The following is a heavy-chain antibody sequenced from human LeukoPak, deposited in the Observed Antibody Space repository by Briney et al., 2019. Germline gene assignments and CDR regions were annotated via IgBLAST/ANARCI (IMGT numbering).Heavy chain of an antibody. V-gene: IGHV3-23*01. D-gene: IGHD2-21*02. J-gene: IGHJ4*02. CDR3: AKVPDPGGDYIYDY. CDR2: IRGSGGST. Sequence: PGGSLRLSCSASGFTFSSYAMIWVRQAPGKGLEWVSAIRGSGGSTYYADSVKDRFTISRDNSKNTLYLQMNSLRAEDTAVYYCAKVPDPGGDYIYDYWGQGTLVTVSS. CDR1: GFTFSSYA.